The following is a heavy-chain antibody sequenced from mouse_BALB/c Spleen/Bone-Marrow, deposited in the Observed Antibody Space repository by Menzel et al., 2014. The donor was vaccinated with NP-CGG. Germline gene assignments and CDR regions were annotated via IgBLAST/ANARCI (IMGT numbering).Heavy chain of an antibody. CDR2: INPDSRTI. V-gene: IGHV4-1*02. Sequence: EVKVVDSGGGLVQPGGSLKLSCAASGFDFSRYWMSWVRRAPGKGLEWIGEINPDSRTINYSPSLKDKFIISRDNAKNTLYLRLNKVRSEDTALYYCARPDYYGYLNYWGQGTTLTVSS. CDR1: GFDFSRYW. J-gene: IGHJ2*01. CDR3: ARPDYYGYLNY. D-gene: IGHD1-1*01.